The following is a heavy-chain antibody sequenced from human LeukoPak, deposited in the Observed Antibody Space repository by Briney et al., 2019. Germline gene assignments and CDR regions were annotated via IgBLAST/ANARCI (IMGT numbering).Heavy chain of an antibody. J-gene: IGHJ4*02. D-gene: IGHD1-26*01. CDR1: GYMFTNYY. V-gene: IGHV1-46*01. Sequence: ASVKVSCKASGYMFTNYYMVWVRQAPGQGLEWMGLINPIGGSTNYAQKFQGRVTMTRDTSTTTVYMELSSLRSEDTAVYYCARIAPYGATHFDSWGQGTLVTVSS. CDR2: INPIGGST. CDR3: ARIAPYGATHFDS.